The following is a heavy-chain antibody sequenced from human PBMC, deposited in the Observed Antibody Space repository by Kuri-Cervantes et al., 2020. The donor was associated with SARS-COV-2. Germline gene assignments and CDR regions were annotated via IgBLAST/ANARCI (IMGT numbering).Heavy chain of an antibody. D-gene: IGHD3-16*01. J-gene: IGHJ6*03. CDR1: GFTFRSYG. Sequence: GGSLRLSCVASGFTFRSYGVTWVRQAPGKGLEWVAVIWYDGENEYYAGSVKGRFTISRDNSKNTVSLHMNSLRAEDTAMYYCARGAANYYYMDVWGKGTTVTVSS. CDR2: IWYDGENE. V-gene: IGHV3-33*08. CDR3: ARGAANYYYMDV.